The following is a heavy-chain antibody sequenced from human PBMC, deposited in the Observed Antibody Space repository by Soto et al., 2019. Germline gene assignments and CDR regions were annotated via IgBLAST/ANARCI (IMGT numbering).Heavy chain of an antibody. V-gene: IGHV4-59*08. CDR3: ARLGLWFGSNFDY. Sequence: QVQLQESGPGLVKPSETLSLTCTVSGGSISSYYWSWIRQPPGKGLEWIGYIYYSGSTNYNPSLKSRVTISVDTSKNQFSLKLSSVTAADTAVYYSARLGLWFGSNFDYWGQGTLVTVSS. CDR2: IYYSGST. CDR1: GGSISSYY. D-gene: IGHD3-10*01. J-gene: IGHJ4*02.